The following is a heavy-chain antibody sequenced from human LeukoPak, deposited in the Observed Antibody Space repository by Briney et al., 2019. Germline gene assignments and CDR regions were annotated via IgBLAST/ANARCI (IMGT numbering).Heavy chain of an antibody. D-gene: IGHD3-10*01. CDR1: GGSISSYY. CDR2: IYYSGST. J-gene: IGHJ6*03. Sequence: SETLSLTCTVSGGSISSYYWSWIRQPPGKGLEWLGYIYYSGSTIYNPSLKSRVTISVDTSKNQFSLKLSSVTAADTAVYYCASGAYAYYYMDVWGKGTTVTISS. CDR3: ASGAYAYYYMDV. V-gene: IGHV4-59*01.